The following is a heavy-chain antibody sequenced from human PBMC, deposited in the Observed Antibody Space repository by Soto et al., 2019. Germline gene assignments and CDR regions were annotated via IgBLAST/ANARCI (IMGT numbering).Heavy chain of an antibody. D-gene: IGHD5-18*01. J-gene: IGHJ4*02. V-gene: IGHV3-21*01. CDR1: GFTFSSYS. CDR2: ISSSSSYI. CDR3: ARESRSYGFYFDY. Sequence: SGGSLRLSCAASGFTFSSYSMNWVRQAPGKGLEWVSSISSSSSYIYYADSVKGRFTISRDNAKNSLYLQMNSLRAEDTAVYYCARESRSYGFYFDYWGQGTLVTVSS.